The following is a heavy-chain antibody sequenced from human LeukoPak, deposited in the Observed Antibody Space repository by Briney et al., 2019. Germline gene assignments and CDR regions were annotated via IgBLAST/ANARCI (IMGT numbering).Heavy chain of an antibody. D-gene: IGHD5-24*01. CDR2: IANKINSERK. J-gene: IGHJ4*02. V-gene: IGHV3-15*04. CDR3: TRCDVADGYSHY. CDR1: GLIFSDAW. Sequence: GGSLRLSCAASGLIFSDAWMGWVRQAPGKGLEWVGRIANKINSERKDYAAPVRGRFSISRDDSENTMYLQMNGLQTEDTGVYYCTRCDVADGYSHYWGQGTLVTASS.